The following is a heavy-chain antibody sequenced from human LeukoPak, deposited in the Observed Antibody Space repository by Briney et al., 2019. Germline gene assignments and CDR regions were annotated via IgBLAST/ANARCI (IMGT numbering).Heavy chain of an antibody. V-gene: IGHV4-61*01. CDR2: IYYSGST. J-gene: IGHJ4*02. Sequence: SETLSLTCTVSGGSVSSGSNYWSWIRQPPGKGLEWIGYIYYSGSTNYNPSLKSRVTISVDTSKNQFSLKLSSVTAADTAVYYCARGLMMAVAGRGEFHYWGQGTLVTVSS. D-gene: IGHD6-13*01. CDR3: ARGLMMAVAGRGEFHY. CDR1: GGSVSSGSNY.